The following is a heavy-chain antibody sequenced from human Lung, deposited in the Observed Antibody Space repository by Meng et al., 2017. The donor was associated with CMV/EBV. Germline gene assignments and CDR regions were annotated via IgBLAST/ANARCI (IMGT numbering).Heavy chain of an antibody. CDR1: GLSTDC. J-gene: IGHJ4*02. CDR3: AKDGKSGGYFDY. Sequence: QVQLVGCGGGVVQRGGSLRLSCGASGLSTDCMHWVRQVPGKGVEWVAFIWFDGSSKYYADSVKGRFSISRDNSKNTLYLQMNSLRPEDTGVYYCAKDGKSGGYFDYWGQGTLVTVSS. CDR2: IWFDGSSK. D-gene: IGHD1-1*01. V-gene: IGHV3-30*02.